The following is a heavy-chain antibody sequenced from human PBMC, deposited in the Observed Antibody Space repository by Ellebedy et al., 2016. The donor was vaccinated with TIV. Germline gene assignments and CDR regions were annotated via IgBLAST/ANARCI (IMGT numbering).Heavy chain of an antibody. D-gene: IGHD1-26*01. J-gene: IGHJ6*03. V-gene: IGHV3-23*01. CDR2: IRGSGSET. CDR1: GFTFNNYA. Sequence: GESLKISXAASGFTFNNYAMYWVRQAPGMGLEWVSCIRGSGSETSYADSVKGRFTISRDNSMNTLYLQMDSLGAEDTAVYYCVKDGVGAFPHYYMDVWGKGTTVTVSS. CDR3: VKDGVGAFPHYYMDV.